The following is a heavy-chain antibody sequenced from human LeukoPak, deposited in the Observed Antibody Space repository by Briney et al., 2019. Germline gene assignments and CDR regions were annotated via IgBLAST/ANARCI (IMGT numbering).Heavy chain of an antibody. V-gene: IGHV3-30*02. CDR3: AKCSSTSCYYYYYYMDV. D-gene: IGHD2-2*01. CDR1: GFTFSSYG. CDR2: IRYDGSNK. Sequence: GGSLRLSCAASGFTFSSYGMHWVRQAPGKGLEWVAFIRYDGSNKYYADSVKGRFTISRDNSQNTLYLQMNSLRAEDTAVYYCAKCSSTSCYYYYYYMDVWGKGTTVTISS. J-gene: IGHJ6*03.